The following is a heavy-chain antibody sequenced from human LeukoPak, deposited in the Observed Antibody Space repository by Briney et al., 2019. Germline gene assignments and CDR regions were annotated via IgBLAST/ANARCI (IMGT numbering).Heavy chain of an antibody. Sequence: GGSLRLSCAASGFTFSSYGMHWVRQAPGKGLEWVAFIRYDGSNKYYADSVKGRFTISRDNSKNTLYLQMNSLRAEDTAVYYCAKDFERWDIVVVVAAATTYWGQGTLVTVSS. D-gene: IGHD2-15*01. CDR3: AKDFERWDIVVVVAAATTY. J-gene: IGHJ4*02. V-gene: IGHV3-30*02. CDR2: IRYDGSNK. CDR1: GFTFSSYG.